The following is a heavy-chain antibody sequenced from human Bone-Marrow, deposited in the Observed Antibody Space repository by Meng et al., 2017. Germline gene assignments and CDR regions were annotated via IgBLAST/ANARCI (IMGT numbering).Heavy chain of an antibody. CDR2: INHSGST. CDR1: GGSFSGYY. V-gene: IGHV4-34*01. J-gene: IGHJ5*02. D-gene: IGHD6-13*01. CDR3: ARGLRIAGSNWFDP. Sequence: SETLSLTCAVYGGSFSGYYWSWIRQPPGKGLEWIGEINHSGSTNYNPSLKSRVTISVDTSKNQFSLKLSSVTAADTAVCYCARGLRIAGSNWFDPWGQGTLVTVSS.